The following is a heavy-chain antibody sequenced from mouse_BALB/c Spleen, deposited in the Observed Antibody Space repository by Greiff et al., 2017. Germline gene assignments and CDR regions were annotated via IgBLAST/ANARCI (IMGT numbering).Heavy chain of an antibody. Sequence: QVQLKESGPSLVQPSQSLSITCTVSGFSLTSYGVHWVRQSPGKGLEWLGVIWRGGSTDYNAAFMSRLSITKDNSKSQVFFKMNSLQADDTAIYYCAKSRGDGYYDYAMDYWGQGTSVTVSS. J-gene: IGHJ4*01. V-gene: IGHV2-5-1*01. CDR1: GFSLTSYG. CDR3: AKSRGDGYYDYAMDY. CDR2: IWRGGST. D-gene: IGHD2-3*01.